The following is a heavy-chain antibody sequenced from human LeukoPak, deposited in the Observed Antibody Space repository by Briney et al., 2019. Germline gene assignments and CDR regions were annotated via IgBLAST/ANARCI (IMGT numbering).Heavy chain of an antibody. J-gene: IGHJ4*02. Sequence: GGSLRLSCAASGFTFISYAMHWVRQAPGKGLEWVSYISSSSSTIYHADSVKGRFTISRDNAKNSLYLQMNSLRAEDTAVYYCARLHDSSGYWRGFDYWGQGTLVTVSS. CDR2: ISSSSSTI. D-gene: IGHD3-22*01. CDR3: ARLHDSSGYWRGFDY. CDR1: GFTFISYA. V-gene: IGHV3-48*01.